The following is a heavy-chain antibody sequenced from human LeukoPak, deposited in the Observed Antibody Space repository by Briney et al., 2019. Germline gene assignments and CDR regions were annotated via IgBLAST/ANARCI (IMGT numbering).Heavy chain of an antibody. Sequence: LGESLKISCKGSGYRFSDYWIGWVHQMPGKGLQWMGVIYPDDSDIRYSPSFQGQVTISADKSIITAYLQWSSLKASDTAMYYCARHGRGSRSPNAFDFWGQGTMVTVSS. CDR3: ARHGRGSRSPNAFDF. J-gene: IGHJ3*01. CDR1: GYRFSDYW. CDR2: IYPDDSDI. V-gene: IGHV5-51*07. D-gene: IGHD3-10*01.